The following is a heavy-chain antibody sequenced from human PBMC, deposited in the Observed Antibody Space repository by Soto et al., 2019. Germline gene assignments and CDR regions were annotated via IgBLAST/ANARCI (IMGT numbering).Heavy chain of an antibody. Sequence: PSETLSLTCTVSGDSITTDYYHWSWVRQHPGKGLEWIGNIYYTGSTHYNPSLKSRITMSVDTSRKHFSLKVNSVTAADTAVYYCARDVSSNPRAFVNWGLGTLVTVSS. V-gene: IGHV4-31*03. CDR1: GDSITTDYYH. J-gene: IGHJ4*02. D-gene: IGHD2-2*01. CDR2: IYYTGST. CDR3: ARDVSSNPRAFVN.